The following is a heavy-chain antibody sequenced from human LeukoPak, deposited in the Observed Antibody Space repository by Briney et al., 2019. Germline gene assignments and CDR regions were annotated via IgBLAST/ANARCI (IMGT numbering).Heavy chain of an antibody. CDR1: GGSISSGSYY. CDR3: ARGVRILRAFDI. J-gene: IGHJ3*02. D-gene: IGHD3-10*02. Sequence: SETLSLTCTVSGGSISSGSYYWNWIRQPAGKGLEWIGRIDISGNTNYNPSLKSRLTMSIDTSKKQFSLKLTSVTAADTAVYYCARGVRILRAFDIWGQGTMVTVSS. V-gene: IGHV4-61*02. CDR2: IDISGNT.